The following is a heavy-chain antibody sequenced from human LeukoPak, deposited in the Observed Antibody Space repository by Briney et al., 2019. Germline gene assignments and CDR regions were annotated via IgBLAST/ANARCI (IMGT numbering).Heavy chain of an antibody. CDR3: ARGDFWSGPSKYYYYYMDV. CDR2: INPSGGST. V-gene: IGHV1-46*01. J-gene: IGHJ6*03. D-gene: IGHD3-3*01. CDR1: GYTFTSYY. Sequence: ASVKVSCKASGYTFTSYYMHWVRQAPGQGLEWMGIINPSGGSTSYAQKFQGRVTMTRDMSTSTVYMEPSSLRSEDTAVYYCARGDFWSGPSKYYYYYMDVWGKGTTVTVSS.